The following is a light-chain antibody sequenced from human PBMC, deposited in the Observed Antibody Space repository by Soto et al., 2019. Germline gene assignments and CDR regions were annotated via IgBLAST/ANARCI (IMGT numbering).Light chain of an antibody. Sequence: EIVVTQSPSTLSVSTGERATLSCRASQSVNSNLAWYQQKPGQAPRLLIYGASSRATGIPDRFSGGGSGTDFTLTISRLAPEDFALYYCQHYDTSPITFGQGTRLEIK. CDR3: QHYDTSPIT. CDR2: GAS. CDR1: QSVNSN. V-gene: IGKV3-20*01. J-gene: IGKJ5*01.